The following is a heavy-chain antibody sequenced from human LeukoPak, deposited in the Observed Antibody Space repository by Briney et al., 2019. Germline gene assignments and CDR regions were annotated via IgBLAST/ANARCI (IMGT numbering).Heavy chain of an antibody. V-gene: IGHV4-38-2*02. CDR1: GYSISSGYY. D-gene: IGHD3-3*01. Sequence: SETLSLTCTVSGYSISSGYYWGWIRQPPGKGLEWIGSIYTSGSTNYNPSLKSRVTMSVDTSKNQFSLKLSSVTAADTAVYYCASSYYDFWTGDVWGKGTTVTVSS. J-gene: IGHJ6*04. CDR3: ASSYYDFWTGDV. CDR2: IYTSGST.